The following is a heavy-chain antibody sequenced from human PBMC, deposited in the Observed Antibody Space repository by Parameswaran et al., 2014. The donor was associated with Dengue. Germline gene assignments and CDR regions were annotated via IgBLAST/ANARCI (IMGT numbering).Heavy chain of an antibody. J-gene: IGHJ4*02. Sequence: VRQAPGKGLEWIGYIFYSGTTNYNPSLESRVAVSVDTSKNQFSLKLSSVTSADTAVYYCARAGNSGSYLGFDYWGQGALVTVSS. CDR2: IFYSGTT. D-gene: IGHD1-26*01. V-gene: IGHV4-59*01. CDR3: ARAGNSGSYLGFDY.